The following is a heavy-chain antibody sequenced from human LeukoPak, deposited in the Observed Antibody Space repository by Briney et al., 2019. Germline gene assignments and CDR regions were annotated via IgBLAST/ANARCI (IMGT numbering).Heavy chain of an antibody. CDR1: GYTFTGYY. CDR2: INPNSGGT. V-gene: IGHV1-2*02. Sequence: ASVKVSCKASGYTFTGYYMHWVRQAPGQGLEWMGWINPNSGGTNYAQKLQGRVTMTTDTSTSTAYMELRSLRSDDTAVYYCARDRFSGGDYGGVFYWGQGTLVTVSS. D-gene: IGHD4-23*01. J-gene: IGHJ4*02. CDR3: ARDRFSGGDYGGVFY.